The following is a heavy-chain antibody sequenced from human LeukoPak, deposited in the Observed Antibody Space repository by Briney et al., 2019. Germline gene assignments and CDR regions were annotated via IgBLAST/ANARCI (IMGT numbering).Heavy chain of an antibody. CDR2: ISSSSSTI. Sequence: GGSLRLSCAASGFTFSSYSMNWVRQAPGKGLEWVSYISSSSSTIYYADSVKGRFTISRDNAKNSLYLQMNSPRAEDTAVYYCALIPGYGDYLFDYWGQGTLVTVSS. CDR3: ALIPGYGDYLFDY. D-gene: IGHD4-17*01. J-gene: IGHJ4*02. CDR1: GFTFSSYS. V-gene: IGHV3-48*04.